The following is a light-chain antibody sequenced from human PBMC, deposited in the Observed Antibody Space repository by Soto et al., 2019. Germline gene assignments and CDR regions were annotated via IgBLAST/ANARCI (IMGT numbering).Light chain of an antibody. V-gene: IGKV1-5*03. CDR3: QQHNSYSYT. Sequence: DVQMTQSPSTLSASVGDTVTITCRASQSISYHVAWCRQKPGKAPKLLLYKATSLEHGVPARFSGSGSGTEFTLTISSLQPDDSGTYFCQQHNSYSYTFGQGTKLEI. J-gene: IGKJ2*01. CDR1: QSISYH. CDR2: KAT.